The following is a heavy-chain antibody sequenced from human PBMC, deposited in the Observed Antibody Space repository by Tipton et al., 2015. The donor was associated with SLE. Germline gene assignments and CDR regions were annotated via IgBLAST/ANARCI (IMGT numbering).Heavy chain of an antibody. V-gene: IGHV4-59*08. Sequence: TLSLTCTVSGGSISSYYWNWIRQPPGKGLEWIGYIYYSGSTNYNPSLKSRVTISVDTSKNQFSLRLTSVTAADTAIYYCAGGTWFGDLRYNWVDSWGQGILVTVSS. CDR1: GGSISSYY. CDR2: IYYSGST. CDR3: AGGTWFGDLRYNWVDS. J-gene: IGHJ5*01. D-gene: IGHD3-10*01.